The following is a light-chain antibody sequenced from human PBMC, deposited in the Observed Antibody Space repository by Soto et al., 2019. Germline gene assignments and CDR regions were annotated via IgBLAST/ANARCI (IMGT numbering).Light chain of an antibody. CDR3: QQYGTSPT. J-gene: IGKJ4*01. Sequence: EIELTQSPCTLSLSPGERATLSCRASQSVSSSYLAWYQQKPGQAPRLLFYGASIRASGIPDRFSGSGSGTDFTLIISRQEHEDSAVYYCQQYGTSPTFGGGTKVEIK. CDR1: QSVSSSY. CDR2: GAS. V-gene: IGKV3-20*01.